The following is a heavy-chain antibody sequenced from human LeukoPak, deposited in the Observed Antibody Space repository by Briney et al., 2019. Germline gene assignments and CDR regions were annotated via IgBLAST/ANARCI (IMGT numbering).Heavy chain of an antibody. CDR3: ARDLFFSDAGYSSGWRAEYFHH. Sequence: GGSLRLSCAVSGFSVTNNYMSWVRQAPGKGLVWVSRINGAGSSTSYADSVKGRFTVSRDNAKNTLNLQMNSLRAEDTAVYYCARDLFFSDAGYSSGWRAEYFHHWGQGTLVTVSS. D-gene: IGHD6-19*01. CDR2: INGAGSST. CDR1: GFSVTNNY. J-gene: IGHJ1*01. V-gene: IGHV3-74*01.